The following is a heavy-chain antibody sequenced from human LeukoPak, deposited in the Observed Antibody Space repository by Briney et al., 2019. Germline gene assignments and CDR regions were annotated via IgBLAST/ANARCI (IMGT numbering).Heavy chain of an antibody. CDR2: INPNSGGT. CDR3: ARGLRKVYGSGSYYRFDY. Sequence: ASVKVSCKASGYTFTGYYMHWVRQAPGQGLEWMGWINPNSGGTNYAQKFQGRVTMTRNTSISTAYMELSSLRSEDTAVYYCARGLRKVYGSGSYYRFDYWGQGTLVTVSS. CDR1: GYTFTGYY. V-gene: IGHV1-2*02. D-gene: IGHD3-10*01. J-gene: IGHJ4*02.